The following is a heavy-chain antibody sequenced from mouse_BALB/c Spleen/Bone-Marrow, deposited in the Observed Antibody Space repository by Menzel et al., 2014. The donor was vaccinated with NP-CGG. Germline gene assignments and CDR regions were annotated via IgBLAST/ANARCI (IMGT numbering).Heavy chain of an antibody. CDR3: ARRRIYYGNYDYAMDY. V-gene: IGHV1S56*01. CDR1: GYTFTSYD. CDR2: IYPGDGST. J-gene: IGHJ4*01. D-gene: IGHD2-1*01. Sequence: VQLVESGPELAKPGALVKISCKASGYTFTSYDINWVKQRPGQGLEWIGWIYPGDGSTKYNEKFKGKATLTADKSSSTAYMQLSSLTSENSAVYFCARRRIYYGNYDYAMDYWGQGTSVTVSS.